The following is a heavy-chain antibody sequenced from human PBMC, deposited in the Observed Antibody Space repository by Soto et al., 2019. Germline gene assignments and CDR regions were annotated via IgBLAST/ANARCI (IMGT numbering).Heavy chain of an antibody. Sequence: SETLSLTCTVSGGSISSYYWSWIRQPAGKGLEWIGRIYTSGSTNYNPSLKSRVTMSVDTSKNQFSLTLSSVPAADTAVYYCARDHSGPANYYGSGSYENKRSFDYWGQGTLVTVSS. J-gene: IGHJ4*02. D-gene: IGHD3-10*01. CDR3: ARDHSGPANYYGSGSYENKRSFDY. V-gene: IGHV4-4*07. CDR1: GGSISSYY. CDR2: IYTSGST.